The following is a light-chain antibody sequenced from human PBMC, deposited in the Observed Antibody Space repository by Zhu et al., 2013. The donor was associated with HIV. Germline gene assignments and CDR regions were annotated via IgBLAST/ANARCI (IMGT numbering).Light chain of an antibody. J-gene: IGKJ2*02. CDR3: LQSNSYPRT. V-gene: IGKV1-39*01. CDR2: TAS. Sequence: DIQMTQSPSSLSASAGDRVTITCRASQSISIYLNWYQQKPGKAPNLLIYTASSLQSGVPSRFSGSGSGTDFTLTISSLQPEDFATYYCLQSNSYPRTFGQGPGWRSN. CDR1: QSISIY.